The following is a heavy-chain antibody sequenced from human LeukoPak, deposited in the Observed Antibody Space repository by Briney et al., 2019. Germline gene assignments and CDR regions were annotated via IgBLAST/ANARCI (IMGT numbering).Heavy chain of an antibody. V-gene: IGHV1-46*01. Sequence: GASVKVSCKASGYTFTSYYMHWVRQAPGQGLEWMGIINPSGGSTSYAQKFQGRDTMTRDMSTSTVYMELSSLRSEDTAVYYCARVPASWAATPTVDYWGQGTLVTVSS. J-gene: IGHJ4*02. D-gene: IGHD2-15*01. CDR1: GYTFTSYY. CDR3: ARVPASWAATPTVDY. CDR2: INPSGGST.